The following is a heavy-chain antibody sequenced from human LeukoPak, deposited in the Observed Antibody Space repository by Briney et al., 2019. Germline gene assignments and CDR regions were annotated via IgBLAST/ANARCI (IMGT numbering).Heavy chain of an antibody. D-gene: IGHD3-3*01. V-gene: IGHV3-23*01. CDR3: AKRLSFGVAIGDFDY. Sequence: GGDPRLPSGTLAVTSINNDMRRGRQPPGGGGEGGSAISGKGGSTYYADSVKGRFTISRDSSMETLYLQMNSLRAEDTATYFCAKRLSFGVAIGDFDYWGQGTLVTVSS. J-gene: IGHJ4*02. CDR2: ISGKGGST. CDR1: AVTSINND.